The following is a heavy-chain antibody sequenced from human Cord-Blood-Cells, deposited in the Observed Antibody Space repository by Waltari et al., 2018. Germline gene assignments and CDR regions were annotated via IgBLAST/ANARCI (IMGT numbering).Heavy chain of an antibody. CDR1: GGSISRYY. J-gene: IGHJ3*02. V-gene: IGHV4-59*01. D-gene: IGHD6-6*01. CDR3: ASSTGEQLGSDHDAFDI. CDR2: IYYSGST. Sequence: QVQLQESGPGLVQPSETLSLTCPVSGGSISRYYWSWIRQPPGKGLEWIGYIYYSGSTNYNPSLKSRVTISVDTSKNQFSLKLSSVTAADTAVYYCASSTGEQLGSDHDAFDIWGQGTMVTVSS.